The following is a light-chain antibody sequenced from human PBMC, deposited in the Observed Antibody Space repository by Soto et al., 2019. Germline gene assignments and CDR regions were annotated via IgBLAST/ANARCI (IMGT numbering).Light chain of an antibody. CDR2: DVT. Sequence: QSVLTQPASVSGSPGHSITISCTGTSSDIGGHNAVSWYQQYSGEAPRLLIYDVTSRAAGVSNRFSGSKSGNTASLTISGLQAEDEADYYCSSFTSSSTLRYVFGPGTKVTVL. CDR1: SSDIGGHNA. V-gene: IGLV2-14*01. CDR3: SSFTSSSTLRYV. J-gene: IGLJ1*01.